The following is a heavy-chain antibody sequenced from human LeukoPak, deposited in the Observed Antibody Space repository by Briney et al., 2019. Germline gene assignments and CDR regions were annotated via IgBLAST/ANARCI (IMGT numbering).Heavy chain of an antibody. V-gene: IGHV3-23*01. CDR2: ISGSGGST. D-gene: IGHD1-26*01. CDR3: AKTQTPVGANDAFDI. J-gene: IGHJ3*02. CDR1: GFTFSSYA. Sequence: PGGSLRLSCAASGFTFSSYAMSWVRQAPGKGLEWVSAISGSGGSTYYADSVKGRFTISRDNSKDTLYLQMNSLRAEDTAVYYCAKTQTPVGANDAFDIWGQGTMVTVSS.